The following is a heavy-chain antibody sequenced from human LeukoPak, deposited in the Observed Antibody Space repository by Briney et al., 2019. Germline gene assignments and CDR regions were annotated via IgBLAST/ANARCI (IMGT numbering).Heavy chain of an antibody. V-gene: IGHV3-7*05. J-gene: IGHJ4*02. D-gene: IGHD3-16*01. CDR2: MNQDGSEE. Sequence: GGSLTLTCAVSGFTFSDYWMNWFRRDPGKGLGWLANMNQDGSEEYYVDSVKGRFTISRDNAKNSLYLQMNNLRVDDTAVYHCARDYLGYSAQGIPVTVSS. CDR1: GFTFSDYW. CDR3: ARDYLGY.